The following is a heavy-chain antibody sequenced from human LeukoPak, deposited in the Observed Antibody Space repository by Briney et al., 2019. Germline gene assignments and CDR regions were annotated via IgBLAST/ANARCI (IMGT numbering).Heavy chain of an antibody. V-gene: IGHV3-66*01. D-gene: IGHD3-3*01. CDR3: TNTYDFWSGYYN. CDR1: GFTVSSNY. Sequence: GGSLRLSCAASGFTVSSNYMSWVRQAPGKGLEWVSVIYSGGSTYYADSVKGRFTISRDNSKNTLYLQMNSLRAEDTAVYYCTNTYDFWSGYYNWGQGTLVTVSS. J-gene: IGHJ4*02. CDR2: IYSGGST.